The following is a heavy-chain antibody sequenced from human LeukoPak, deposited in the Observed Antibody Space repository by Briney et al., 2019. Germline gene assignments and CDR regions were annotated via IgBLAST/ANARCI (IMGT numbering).Heavy chain of an antibody. V-gene: IGHV3-23*01. CDR3: AKDQMSYYGSGSYYNRNWFHP. CDR2: ISRSGGST. D-gene: IGHD3-10*01. J-gene: IGHJ5*02. Sequence: PGGSLRLACAASELHALTWVRQGPGKGLEWVSAISRSGGSTYYADSVKGRFTISRDKSNNTMYLQMNSLRAEDTAVYYCAKDQMSYYGSGSYYNRNWFHPWGQGTLVTVSS. CDR1: ELHA.